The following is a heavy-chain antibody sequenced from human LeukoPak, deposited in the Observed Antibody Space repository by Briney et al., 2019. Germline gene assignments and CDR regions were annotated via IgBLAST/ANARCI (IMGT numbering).Heavy chain of an antibody. J-gene: IGHJ4*02. Sequence: ASVKVSCKASGYTFTSYYLHWVRQAPGQGLEWMGMINPSGGSTSYAQKFQGRVTMTRDTSTSTVYMELSSLRSEDTAVYYCARDAGIVGASYYFDYWGQGTLVTVSS. V-gene: IGHV1-46*01. CDR3: ARDAGIVGASYYFDY. D-gene: IGHD1-26*01. CDR1: GYTFTSYY. CDR2: INPSGGST.